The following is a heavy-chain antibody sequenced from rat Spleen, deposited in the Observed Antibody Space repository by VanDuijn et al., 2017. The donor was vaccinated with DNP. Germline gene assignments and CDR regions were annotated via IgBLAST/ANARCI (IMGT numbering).Heavy chain of an antibody. CDR2: IRYDGGSS. Sequence: EVQLVESGGGLVQPGRSLKLSCAASGFTFSDYYMAWVRQAPMKGLEWVAYIRYDGGSSYYGDSVKGRFTISRDNAKTTLYLQMNSLRSEDMATYYCARPMDYYSGGFAYWGQGTLVTVSS. D-gene: IGHD1-1*01. CDR1: GFTFSDYY. J-gene: IGHJ3*01. CDR3: ARPMDYYSGGFAY. V-gene: IGHV5-22*01.